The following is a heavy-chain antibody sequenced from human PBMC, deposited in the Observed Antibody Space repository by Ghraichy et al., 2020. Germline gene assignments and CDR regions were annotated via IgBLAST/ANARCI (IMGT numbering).Heavy chain of an antibody. V-gene: IGHV3-21*01. J-gene: IGHJ4*02. CDR1: GFTFSTYN. CDR2: ISGSSNYI. CDR3: ARDMVTCSSINCYHDY. D-gene: IGHD2-2*01. Sequence: GGSLRLSCAASGFTFSTYNMNWVRQAPGKGLEWVSSISGSSNYIYYTDSVRGRFTISRDNAKNSLYLQMNSLRVEDTALYYCARDMVTCSSINCYHDYWGQGALVTVSS.